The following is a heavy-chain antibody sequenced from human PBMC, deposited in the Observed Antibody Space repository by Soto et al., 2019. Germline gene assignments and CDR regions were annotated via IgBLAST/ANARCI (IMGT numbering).Heavy chain of an antibody. J-gene: IGHJ4*02. Sequence: QVQLVQSGAEVKKPGASVKVSCKASGYTFTSYGITWVRQAPGQGLEWMGWISAYNGNTNYAQKLQGRVTMTTDTSTSTGYMELRSLRSDDTAVYYCARERKGVGYGDYLYWGQGTLVTVSS. CDR2: ISAYNGNT. CDR1: GYTFTSYG. V-gene: IGHV1-18*01. D-gene: IGHD4-17*01. CDR3: ARERKGVGYGDYLY.